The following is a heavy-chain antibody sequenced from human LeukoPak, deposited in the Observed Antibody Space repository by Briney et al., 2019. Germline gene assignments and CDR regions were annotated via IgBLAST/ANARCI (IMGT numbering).Heavy chain of an antibody. J-gene: IGHJ4*02. Sequence: GGSLRLSCAASGFTFSDYYMSYIRQAPGKGLEWVANIKQDGSEKYYVDSVKGRFTISRDNAKNSLYLQMNSLRAEDTAVYYCARGISSLLVFDYWGQGTLVTVSS. CDR1: GFTFSDYY. CDR2: IKQDGSEK. CDR3: ARGISSLLVFDY. D-gene: IGHD3-3*02. V-gene: IGHV3-7*01.